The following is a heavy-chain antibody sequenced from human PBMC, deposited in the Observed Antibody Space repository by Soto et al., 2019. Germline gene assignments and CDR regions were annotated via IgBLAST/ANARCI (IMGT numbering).Heavy chain of an antibody. D-gene: IGHD6-13*01. CDR3: AKEHPPRRRQQLGNFDY. CDR2: ISGSGGST. J-gene: IGHJ4*02. V-gene: IGHV3-23*01. CDR1: GFTFSSYA. Sequence: EVQLLESGGGLVQPGGSLRLSCAASGFTFSSYAMSWVRQAPGKGLEWVSAISGSGGSTYYADSVKGRFTISRDNSKNTPYLQMNSLSAEDTAVYYCAKEHPPRRRQQLGNFDYWGQGTLLTVSS.